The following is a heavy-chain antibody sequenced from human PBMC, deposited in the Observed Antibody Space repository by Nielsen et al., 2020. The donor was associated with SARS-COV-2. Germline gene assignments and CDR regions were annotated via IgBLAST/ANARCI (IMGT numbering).Heavy chain of an antibody. CDR2: ITTGGDT. Sequence: GESLKISCAASGFNFNTYDMHWVRQPTGKGLEWVSTITTGGDTYYSDSVKGRFTISRENAKNSLYLQLNSLRAGDTAVYYCVRKGNYYDIPGVFDSWGQGTLVTVSS. CDR3: VRKGNYYDIPGVFDS. D-gene: IGHD3-22*01. V-gene: IGHV3-13*01. CDR1: GFNFNTYD. J-gene: IGHJ4*02.